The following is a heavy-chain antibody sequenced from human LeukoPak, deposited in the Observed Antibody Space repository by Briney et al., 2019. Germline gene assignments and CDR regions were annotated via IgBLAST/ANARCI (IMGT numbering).Heavy chain of an antibody. CDR2: ISAYNGNT. Sequence: ASVKVSCKASGYTFTSYGISWVRQAPGQGLEWMGWISAYNGNTNYAQKLQGRVTMTTDTSTSTAYMELRSLRSDDTAVYYCASGVGYCTNGVCYLGYFDYWSQGTLVTVSS. D-gene: IGHD2-8*01. V-gene: IGHV1-18*01. CDR1: GYTFTSYG. J-gene: IGHJ4*02. CDR3: ASGVGYCTNGVCYLGYFDY.